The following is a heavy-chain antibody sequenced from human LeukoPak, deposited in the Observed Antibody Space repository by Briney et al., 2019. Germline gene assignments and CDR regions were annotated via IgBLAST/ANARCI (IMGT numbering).Heavy chain of an antibody. CDR1: GFTLSSYS. D-gene: IGHD1-26*01. CDR2: ISSSGSTI. Sequence: GGSLRLSCAPSGFTLSSYSMNWVRQAPGKGLEWVSYISSSGSTIYYADSVKGRFTISRDNAKNSLYLQMNSLRAEDTAVYYCARMGGSYYGGVDYWGQGTLVTVSS. J-gene: IGHJ4*02. V-gene: IGHV3-48*04. CDR3: ARMGGSYYGGVDY.